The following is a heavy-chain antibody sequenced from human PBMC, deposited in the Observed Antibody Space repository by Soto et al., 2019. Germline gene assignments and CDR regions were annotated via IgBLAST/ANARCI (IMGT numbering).Heavy chain of an antibody. Sequence: SETLSLTCTVSGGSVSSSSYSWGWIRQPPGKGLEWIGSIYYSGSTYYNPSLKSRVTISVDTSKNQFSLKLSSVTAADTAVYYCARGVMGGYCSGGSCYSGWGQGTLVTVSS. V-gene: IGHV4-39*01. CDR1: GGSVSSSSYS. CDR2: IYYSGST. J-gene: IGHJ4*02. CDR3: ARGVMGGYCSGGSCYSG. D-gene: IGHD2-15*01.